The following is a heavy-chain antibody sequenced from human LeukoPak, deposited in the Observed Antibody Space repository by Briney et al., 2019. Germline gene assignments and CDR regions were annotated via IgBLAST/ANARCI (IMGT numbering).Heavy chain of an antibody. J-gene: IGHJ6*03. Sequence: GGSLRLSCAASGFTFSSYSMNWVRQAPGKGLEWVSSISSSSSYIYYADSVKGRFTISRDNAKNSLYLQMNSLRAEDTAVYYCARSPLVPAALGIYYYYMDVWGKGTTVTVSS. CDR1: GFTFSSYS. D-gene: IGHD2-2*01. CDR3: ARSPLVPAALGIYYYYMDV. CDR2: ISSSSSYI. V-gene: IGHV3-21*01.